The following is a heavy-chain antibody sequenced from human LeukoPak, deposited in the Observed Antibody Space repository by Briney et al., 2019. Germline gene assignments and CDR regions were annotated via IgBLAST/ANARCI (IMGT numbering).Heavy chain of an antibody. D-gene: IGHD3-22*01. CDR3: AVRLYYDRYLDAFDI. V-gene: IGHV5-51*01. J-gene: IGHJ3*02. Sequence: GESLKISCKGSGYSFTNYWIGWVRQMPGKGLEWMGIIYPGDSDTRYSPSFQGQVTISADKSISTAYLQWSSLKASDTAMYYCAVRLYYDRYLDAFDIWGQGTMVTVSS. CDR2: IYPGDSDT. CDR1: GYSFTNYW.